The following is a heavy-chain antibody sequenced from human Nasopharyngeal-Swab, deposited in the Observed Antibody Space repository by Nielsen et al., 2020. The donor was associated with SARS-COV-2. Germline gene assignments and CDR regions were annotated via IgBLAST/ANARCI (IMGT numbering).Heavy chain of an antibody. CDR2: IIPILGIA. D-gene: IGHD2-15*01. CDR3: AREGGTRDGFDP. J-gene: IGHJ5*02. CDR1: GGTFSSYA. Sequence: SVKVSCKASGGTFSSYAISWVRQAPGQGLEWMGRIIPILGIANYAQKFQGRVTITADKSTSTAYMELSSLRSEDTAVYYCAREGGTRDGFDPWGQGTLVTRLL. V-gene: IGHV1-69*04.